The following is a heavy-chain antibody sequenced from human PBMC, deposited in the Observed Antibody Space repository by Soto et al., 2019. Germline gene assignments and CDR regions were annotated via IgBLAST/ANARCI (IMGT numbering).Heavy chain of an antibody. CDR3: AKDYPRYYDFWSGYQTHYYYYGMDV. CDR2: ISYDGSNK. Sequence: GGSLRLSCAASGFTFSSYGMHWVRQAPGKGLEWVAVISYDGSNKYYADSVKGRFTISRDNSKNTLYLQMNSLRAEDTAVYYCAKDYPRYYDFWSGYQTHYYYYGMDVWGQGTTVTVSS. J-gene: IGHJ6*02. D-gene: IGHD3-3*01. CDR1: GFTFSSYG. V-gene: IGHV3-30*18.